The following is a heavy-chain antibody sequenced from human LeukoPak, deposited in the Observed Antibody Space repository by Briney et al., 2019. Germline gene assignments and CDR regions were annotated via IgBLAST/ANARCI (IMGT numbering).Heavy chain of an antibody. Sequence: ASVKVPCKASGGTFSSYAISWVRQAPGQGLEWMGWISAYNGNTNYAQKLQGRVTMTTDTSTSTAYMELRSLRSDDTAVYYCARDRGYDFWSGYYYNWFDPWGQGTLVTVSS. CDR3: ARDRGYDFWSGYYYNWFDP. CDR2: ISAYNGNT. J-gene: IGHJ5*02. D-gene: IGHD3-3*01. V-gene: IGHV1-18*01. CDR1: GGTFSSYA.